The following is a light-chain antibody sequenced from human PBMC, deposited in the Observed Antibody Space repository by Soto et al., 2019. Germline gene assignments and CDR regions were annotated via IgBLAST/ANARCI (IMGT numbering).Light chain of an antibody. CDR2: KAS. V-gene: IGKV1-5*03. J-gene: IGKJ1*01. CDR3: QQYDSISRT. Sequence: DIQMTQSPSTLSASVGDRVTITCRASQSISSWLAWYQQKPGKAPKLLIYKASSLESGVPSRFSGSGSGTEFTLTISSLQPDDFATYFCQQYDSISRTFGQGTKVDI. CDR1: QSISSW.